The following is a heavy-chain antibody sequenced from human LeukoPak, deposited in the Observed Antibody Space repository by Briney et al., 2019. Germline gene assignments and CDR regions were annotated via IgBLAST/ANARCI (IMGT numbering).Heavy chain of an antibody. Sequence: GGSLRLSCAASGFTFRSYAMHWVRQAPGKGLEWVALISYGGSNKYSADSVKGRFTISRDNSKNTLYLQMNSLRAEDTAVYYCARETDDYVWGSYRYLGYWGQGTLVTVSS. CDR1: GFTFRSYA. V-gene: IGHV3-30*04. D-gene: IGHD3-16*02. CDR2: ISYGGSNK. J-gene: IGHJ4*02. CDR3: ARETDDYVWGSYRYLGY.